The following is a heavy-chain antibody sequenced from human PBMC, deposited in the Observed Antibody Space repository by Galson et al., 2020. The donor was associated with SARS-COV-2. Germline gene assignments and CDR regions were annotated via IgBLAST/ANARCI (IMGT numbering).Heavy chain of an antibody. V-gene: IGHV3-30-3*02. Sequence: GESLKISCAASGFTFSRNALHWVRQAPGRGLEWVAVISSDGADKYYRDSVKGRFSISRDNPSNTLTLQMNSLRADDTAIYYCAKTNYYGSGSDRPFEIWGQGTMDIVSS. CDR1: GFTFSRNA. D-gene: IGHD3-10*01. CDR3: AKTNYYGSGSDRPFEI. CDR2: ISSDGADK. J-gene: IGHJ3*02.